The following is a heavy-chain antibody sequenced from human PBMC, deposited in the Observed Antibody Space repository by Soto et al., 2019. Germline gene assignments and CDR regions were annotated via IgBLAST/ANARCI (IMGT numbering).Heavy chain of an antibody. CDR1: GGSISSYY. CDR2: IYYSGST. CDR3: ARAGYSYGSGWFDY. D-gene: IGHD5-18*01. J-gene: IGHJ4*02. V-gene: IGHV4-59*01. Sequence: ETLCLTGPVSGGSISSYYWSWIRQPPGKGLEWIGYIYYSGSTNYNPSLKSRVTISVDTSKNQFSLKLSSVTAADTAVYYCARAGYSYGSGWFDYWGQGTLVTVYS.